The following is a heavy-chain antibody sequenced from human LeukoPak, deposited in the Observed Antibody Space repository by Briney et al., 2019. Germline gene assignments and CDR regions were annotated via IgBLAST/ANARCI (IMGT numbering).Heavy chain of an antibody. V-gene: IGHV4-38-2*02. D-gene: IGHD6-13*01. CDR3: ARLSSSWYGGSYYYYMDV. Sequence: SETLSLTCTVSGYSISSGYYWGWIRQPPGKGLEWIGSIYHSGSTNYNPSLKSRVTISVVTSKNQFSLKLSSVTAADTAVYYCARLSSSWYGGSYYYYMDVWGKGTTVTISS. CDR2: IYHSGST. J-gene: IGHJ6*03. CDR1: GYSISSGYY.